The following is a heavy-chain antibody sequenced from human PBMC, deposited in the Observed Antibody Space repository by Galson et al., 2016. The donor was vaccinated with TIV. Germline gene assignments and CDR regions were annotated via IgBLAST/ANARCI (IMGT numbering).Heavy chain of an antibody. CDR1: GFSLRSSGVC. V-gene: IGHV2-5*08. CDR2: IFWNDDT. J-gene: IGHJ6*02. Sequence: PALVKPTQTLTLTCTFSGFSLRSSGVCVSWIRQAPGKALDWLALIFWNDDTRYSSSLTDRVTISKDASKAQVVLTLNDMAPGDTGTYYCGHVIYDPWTGPSRMDVWGPGTTVTVSS. CDR3: GHVIYDPWTGPSRMDV. D-gene: IGHD3/OR15-3a*01.